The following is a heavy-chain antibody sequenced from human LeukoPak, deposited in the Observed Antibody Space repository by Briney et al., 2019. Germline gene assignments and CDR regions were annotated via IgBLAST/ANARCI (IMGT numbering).Heavy chain of an antibody. J-gene: IGHJ4*02. V-gene: IGHV3-23*01. D-gene: IGHD2-2*01. Sequence: GGSLRLSCAASGFTFSSYAMSWVRQAPGKGLEWVSAISGSGGSTYYADSVKGRFTISRDNSKNTLYLQMNSPRAEDTAVYYCAKGYCSSTSCYRTFDYWGQGTLVTVSS. CDR3: AKGYCSSTSCYRTFDY. CDR2: ISGSGGST. CDR1: GFTFSSYA.